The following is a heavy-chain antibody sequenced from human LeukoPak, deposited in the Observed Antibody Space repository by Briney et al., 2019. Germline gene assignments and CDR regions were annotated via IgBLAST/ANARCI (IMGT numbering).Heavy chain of an antibody. Sequence: PSETLSLTCAVYGGSFSGYYWSWIRQPPGKGLEWIGSIYYSGSTYYNPSLKSRVTISVDTSKNQFSLKLSSVTAADTAVYYCARQIGPLGPFDYWGQGTLVTVSS. D-gene: IGHD1-26*01. CDR2: IYYSGST. CDR1: GGSFSGYY. J-gene: IGHJ4*02. CDR3: ARQIGPLGPFDY. V-gene: IGHV4-34*01.